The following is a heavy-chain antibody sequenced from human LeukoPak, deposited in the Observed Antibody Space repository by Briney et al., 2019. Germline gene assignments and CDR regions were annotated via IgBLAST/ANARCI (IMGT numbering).Heavy chain of an antibody. CDR1: GFTFSSYW. V-gene: IGHV3-7*01. D-gene: IGHD6-13*01. CDR2: IKQDGSEK. Sequence: PGGSLRLSCAASGFTFSSYWMSWVRQAPGKGLEWVANIKQDGSEKYYVDSVKGRFTISRDNAKNSLYLQMNSLRAEDTAVYYCARDALLAAAGIAIWGQGTMVSVSS. J-gene: IGHJ3*02. CDR3: ARDALLAAAGIAI.